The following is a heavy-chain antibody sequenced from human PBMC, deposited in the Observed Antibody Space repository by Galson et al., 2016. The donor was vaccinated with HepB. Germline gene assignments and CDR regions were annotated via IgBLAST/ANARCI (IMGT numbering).Heavy chain of an antibody. CDR2: IKQDGSEK. CDR3: ARFDYGDYNDAFDI. Sequence: SLRLSCAASGFTFSSHWMSWVRQAPGQGLEWVANIKQDGSEKYYVDSVKGRFSISRDNGKDSLYLRMNSLRAEDTALYYCARFDYGDYNDAFDIWGQGTMVTVSS. D-gene: IGHD4-17*01. V-gene: IGHV3-7*01. J-gene: IGHJ3*02. CDR1: GFTFSSHW.